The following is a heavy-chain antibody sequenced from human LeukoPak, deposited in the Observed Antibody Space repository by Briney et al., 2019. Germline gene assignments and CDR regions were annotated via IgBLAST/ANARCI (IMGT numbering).Heavy chain of an antibody. CDR3: ARGRYDFWSGYDYYYMDV. D-gene: IGHD3-3*01. Sequence: VASVKVSCKASGVTFSSYAISWVRQAPGQGLEWMGGIIPIFGTANYAQKCQGRVTITADKSTSTAYLELSSLRSEDTAVYYCARGRYDFWSGYDYYYMDVWGKGTPVAVSS. CDR2: IIPIFGTA. CDR1: GVTFSSYA. J-gene: IGHJ6*03. V-gene: IGHV1-69*06.